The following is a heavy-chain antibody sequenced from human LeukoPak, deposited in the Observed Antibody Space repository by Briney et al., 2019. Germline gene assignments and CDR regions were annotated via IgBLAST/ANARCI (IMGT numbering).Heavy chain of an antibody. CDR1: GFTFSSYS. D-gene: IGHD4-23*01. Sequence: GGSLRLSCAASGFTFSSYSMNWVRQAPGKGLEWVSSISSSSSYIYYADSVKGRFTISRDNAKNSLYLQMNSLRAADTAVYDCAREQIYGGNMGGYRGQGTLVTVSS. CDR3: AREQIYGGNMGGY. CDR2: ISSSSSYI. J-gene: IGHJ4*02. V-gene: IGHV3-21*01.